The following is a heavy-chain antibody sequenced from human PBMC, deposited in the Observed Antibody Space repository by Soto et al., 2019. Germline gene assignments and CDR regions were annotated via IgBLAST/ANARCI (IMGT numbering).Heavy chain of an antibody. CDR3: ARGMSMIRRHDS. CDR1: GGSISGGDYY. CDR2: IYYTGTP. J-gene: IGHJ4*02. Sequence: QVQLQESGPGLVKPSETLSLTCTVSGGSISGGDYYWTWIRQSPGKGLEWIGNIYYTGTPYYNPSLKSRVTISVDTSKNQFTLSLSSVTATDTAVYYCARGMSMIRRHDSWRQGNLVIVST. D-gene: IGHD3-22*01. V-gene: IGHV4-30-4*01.